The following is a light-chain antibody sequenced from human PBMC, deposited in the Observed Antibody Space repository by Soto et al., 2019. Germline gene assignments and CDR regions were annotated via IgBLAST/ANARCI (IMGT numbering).Light chain of an antibody. CDR1: SSDVGGYDY. J-gene: IGLJ1*01. CDR2: EVT. CDR3: SSYTGGNPSYV. V-gene: IGLV2-8*01. Sequence: ALTQPPSASGSPGQSVTISCTGTSSDVGGYDYVSWYQQHPGKAPKLMIYEVTIRPSGVSDRFSGSKSGNTASLTVSGLQAEDEADYYCSSYTGGNPSYVFGTGTKGTVL.